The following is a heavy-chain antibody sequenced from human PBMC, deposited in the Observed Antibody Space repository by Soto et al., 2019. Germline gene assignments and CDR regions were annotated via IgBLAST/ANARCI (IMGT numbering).Heavy chain of an antibody. V-gene: IGHV1-3*01. Sequence: ASVKVSGKASGYTFTSYAMHWVRQAPGQRLEWMGWINAGNGNTKYSQKFQGRVTITRDTSASTAYMELSSLRPEDTAVYYCARDIRYSSGWRSYYYGMDVWGQGTTVTVSS. D-gene: IGHD6-19*01. J-gene: IGHJ6*02. CDR3: ARDIRYSSGWRSYYYGMDV. CDR1: GYTFTSYA. CDR2: INAGNGNT.